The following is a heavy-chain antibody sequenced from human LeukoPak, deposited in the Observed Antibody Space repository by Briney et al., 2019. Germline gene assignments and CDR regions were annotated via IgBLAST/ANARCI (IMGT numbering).Heavy chain of an antibody. D-gene: IGHD3-3*01. CDR3: ARGRGFWSGLPGAFDI. Sequence: GASVKVSCKASGYTFTSYAMNWVRQAPGQGLEWMGWINPNSGGTNYAQKFQGRVTMTRDTSISTAYMELSRLRSDDTAVYYCARGRGFWSGLPGAFDIWGQGTMVTVSS. CDR2: INPNSGGT. J-gene: IGHJ3*02. CDR1: GYTFTSYA. V-gene: IGHV1-2*02.